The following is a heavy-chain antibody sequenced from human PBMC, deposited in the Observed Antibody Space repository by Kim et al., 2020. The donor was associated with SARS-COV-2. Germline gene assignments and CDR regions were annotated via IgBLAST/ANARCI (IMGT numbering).Heavy chain of an antibody. V-gene: IGHV4-61*01. CDR3: ARTYYYDSSGPFDY. J-gene: IGHJ4*02. D-gene: IGHD3-22*01. Sequence: GSVSIGSYYWSWIRQPPGKGLEWIGYIYYSGSTNYNPSLKSRVTISVDTSKNQFSLKLSSVTAADTAVYYCARTYYYDSSGPFDYWGQGTLAT. CDR2: IYYSGST. CDR1: GSVSIGSYY.